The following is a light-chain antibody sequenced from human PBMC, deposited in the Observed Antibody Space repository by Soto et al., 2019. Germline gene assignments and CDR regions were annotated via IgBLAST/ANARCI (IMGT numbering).Light chain of an antibody. J-gene: IGLJ2*01. CDR3: LLSYSGARTV. V-gene: IGLV7-46*01. Sequence: QTVVTQEPSLTVSPGGTVTLTCGYSTGAVTSGHYPYWFQQKPGQAPRTLIYDTSNKHSWTPARFSGSLLGGKAALTLSGAQPEDEAEYYCLLSYSGARTVFGGGTKVTVL. CDR1: TGAVTSGHY. CDR2: DTS.